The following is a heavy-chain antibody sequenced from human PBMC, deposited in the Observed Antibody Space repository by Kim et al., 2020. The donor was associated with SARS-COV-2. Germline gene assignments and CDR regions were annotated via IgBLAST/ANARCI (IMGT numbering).Heavy chain of an antibody. CDR1: GFSFNKYW. CDR2: ISYEGSKK. Sequence: GGSLRLFCAGSGFSFNKYWMHWVRQAPGKGLEWVAFISYEGSKKQYLDSLKGRFTVSRDYSKNTLYLQMNSLTAEDTAVYYCAKQGYTFELNTYYGMDLWGQGTTVTVSS. CDR3: AKQGYTFELNTYYGMDL. J-gene: IGHJ6*02. D-gene: IGHD5-12*01. V-gene: IGHV3-30*18.